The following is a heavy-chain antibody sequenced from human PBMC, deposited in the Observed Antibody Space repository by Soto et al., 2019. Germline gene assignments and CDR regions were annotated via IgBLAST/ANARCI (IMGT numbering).Heavy chain of an antibody. CDR2: IYSGGST. Sequence: EVQLVETGGGLIQPGGSLRLSCAASGFTVSSDYMSWVGQAPGKGLEWVSVIYSGGSTYYTDSVKGRFTLSRDNSKNTLYLQMNSLRAEDTAVYYCARVTVTSYWYFDLWGRGTLVTVSS. J-gene: IGHJ2*01. V-gene: IGHV3-53*02. D-gene: IGHD4-17*01. CDR1: GFTVSSDY. CDR3: ARVTVTSYWYFDL.